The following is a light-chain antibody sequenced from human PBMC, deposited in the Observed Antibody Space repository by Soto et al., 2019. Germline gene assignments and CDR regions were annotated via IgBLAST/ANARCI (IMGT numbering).Light chain of an antibody. CDR2: GAS. Sequence: EIVLTQSPGTLSLSPGERATLSCRASQSVSSSYLAWYQQKPGQAPRLLIYGASSRATAIPDRFSGSGSGTDCTLTISRLEPEDFAVYYCQQYGSSPLTLGGGTKVEIK. V-gene: IGKV3-20*01. CDR3: QQYGSSPLT. J-gene: IGKJ4*01. CDR1: QSVSSSY.